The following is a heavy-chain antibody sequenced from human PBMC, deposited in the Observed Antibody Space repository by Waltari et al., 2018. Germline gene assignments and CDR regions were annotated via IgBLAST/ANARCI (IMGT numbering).Heavy chain of an antibody. V-gene: IGHV3-53*01. Sequence: EVQLVESGGGLVQPGGSLRLSCAASAFTVSSSCMHWVRQAPGKGLEWGELVDSGGTTYYAGSVEGRFTIARDISTNTVYLQMNSLTAEDTAVYYCARDPLYYFDSWGQGALVTVSS. CDR3: ARDPLYYFDS. CDR2: VDSGGTT. J-gene: IGHJ4*02. CDR1: AFTVSSSC.